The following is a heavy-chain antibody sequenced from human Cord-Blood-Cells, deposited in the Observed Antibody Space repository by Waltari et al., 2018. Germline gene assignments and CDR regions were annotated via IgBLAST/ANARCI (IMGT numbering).Heavy chain of an antibody. CDR2: INHSGST. Sequence: QVQLQQWGAGLLKPSETLSLTCAVYGGSFSGYYWSWICQPPGRGLEWIGEINHSGSTNYNPPLKSRVTISVYTSKNQFSLKLSSVTAADTAVYYCASLNYYYYYGMDVWGQGTTVTVSS. J-gene: IGHJ6*02. CDR1: GGSFSGYY. CDR3: ASLNYYYYYGMDV. V-gene: IGHV4-34*01.